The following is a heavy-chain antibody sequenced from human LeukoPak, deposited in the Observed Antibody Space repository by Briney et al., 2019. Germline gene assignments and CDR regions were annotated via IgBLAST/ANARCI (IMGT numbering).Heavy chain of an antibody. V-gene: IGHV3-33*08. CDR3: ARGVGADAY. CDR1: GFTFSSYS. D-gene: IGHD1-26*01. CDR2: IWYDGSNK. Sequence: GGSLRLSCAASGFTFSSYSMNWVRQAPGKGLEWVAVIWYDGSNKYYADSVKGRFTISRDNSKNTLYLQMNSLRAEDTAVYYCARGVGADAYWGQGTLVTVSS. J-gene: IGHJ4*02.